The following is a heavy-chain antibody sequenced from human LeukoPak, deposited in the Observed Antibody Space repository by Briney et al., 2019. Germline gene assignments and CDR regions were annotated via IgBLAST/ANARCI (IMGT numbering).Heavy chain of an antibody. CDR2: IYPADSDT. CDR3: ARSGDSYNYVY. Sequence: GESLQISCKGSGYSFTNYWIGWVRPMPGKGLEWMGIIYPADSDTRYSPSFQGQVTMSADKSISAAYLQWSSLKASDTAMYYCARSGDSYNYVYWGQGTLVTVSS. CDR1: GYSFTNYW. D-gene: IGHD5-24*01. V-gene: IGHV5-51*01. J-gene: IGHJ4*02.